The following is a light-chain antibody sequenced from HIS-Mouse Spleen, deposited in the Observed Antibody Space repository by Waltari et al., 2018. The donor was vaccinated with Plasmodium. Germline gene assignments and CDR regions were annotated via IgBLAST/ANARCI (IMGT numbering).Light chain of an antibody. CDR1: QSVSSSY. J-gene: IGKJ1*01. CDR2: GAA. V-gene: IGKV3-20*01. CDR3: QQYGRGT. Sequence: EIVLTQSPGTLSLSPGERATLSCRASQSVSSSYLAWYQQKPGQAPRLLIYGAASRATGIPDRFSGSGSGTDFTLTISGLGPEDFGVYYCQQYGRGTFGQGTKVEIK.